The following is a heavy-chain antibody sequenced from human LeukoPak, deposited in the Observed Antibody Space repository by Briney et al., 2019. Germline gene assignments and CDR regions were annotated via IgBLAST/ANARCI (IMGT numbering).Heavy chain of an antibody. CDR2: IYTYTSGST. V-gene: IGHV4-4*07. Sequence: SETLSLTCTVSGGSISSYYWTWLRQPAGKGLEWIGRIYTYTSGSTNYNPSLKSRVTISLDTSKNQFSLKLSSVTAADTAVYYCARDLLTGYPGNWFDPWGQGTLVTVSS. CDR1: GGSISSYY. D-gene: IGHD3-9*01. CDR3: ARDLLTGYPGNWFDP. J-gene: IGHJ5*02.